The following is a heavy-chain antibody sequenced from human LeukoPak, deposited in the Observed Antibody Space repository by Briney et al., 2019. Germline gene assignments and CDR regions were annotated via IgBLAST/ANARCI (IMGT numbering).Heavy chain of an antibody. J-gene: IGHJ5*02. CDR2: ISTSSSYI. CDR1: GFTFSSYS. D-gene: IGHD2-15*01. Sequence: PGGSLRLSCTASGFTFSSYSMNWVRQAPGKGLEWVSSISTSSSYIYYADSVKGRFTISRDNARNSLYLQMNTLRTEDTAVYACARGADGVSSNSRGWFDPWGQGTLVTVSS. CDR3: ARGADGVSSNSRGWFDP. V-gene: IGHV3-21*01.